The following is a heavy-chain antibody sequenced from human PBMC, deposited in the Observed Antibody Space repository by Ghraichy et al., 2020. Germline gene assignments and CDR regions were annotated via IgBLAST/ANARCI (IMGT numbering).Heavy chain of an antibody. J-gene: IGHJ4*02. V-gene: IGHV3-53*01. CDR3: ARERGTSGSYHVF. CDR1: GFSVSTKY. CDR2: IYTNGTT. D-gene: IGHD3-22*01. Sequence: GSLRLSCVVSGFSVSTKYMSWVRQAPGKGLEWVSIIYTNGTTYYADSVKGRFTISRDNSKNTLYLQMNSLRAEDTAVYYCARERGTSGSYHVFWGQGTLVTVSS.